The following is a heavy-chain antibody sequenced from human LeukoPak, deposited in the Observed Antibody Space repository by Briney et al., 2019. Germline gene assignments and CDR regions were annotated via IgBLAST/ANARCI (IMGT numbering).Heavy chain of an antibody. V-gene: IGHV3-48*04. CDR2: ITLSSTTK. CDR3: ASNQIVVVPAAKVPPSL. J-gene: IGHJ4*02. Sequence: GGSLRLSCAASGFTFSSYSMNWVRQAPGKGLEWVSYITLSSTTKYYADPVKGRFTISRDNAKNSLYLQMNSLRAEDTAVYYCASNQIVVVPAAKVPPSLWGQGTLVTVSS. CDR1: GFTFSSYS. D-gene: IGHD2-2*01.